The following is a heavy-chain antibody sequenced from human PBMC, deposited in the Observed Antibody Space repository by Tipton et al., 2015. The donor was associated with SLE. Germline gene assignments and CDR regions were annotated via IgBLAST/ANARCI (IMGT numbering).Heavy chain of an antibody. CDR3: ARHMRYNWNYFDN. V-gene: IGHV4-61*03. CDR2: VHYSGST. CDR1: GGSISSGSYY. J-gene: IGHJ4*02. Sequence: TLSLTCTVSGGSISSGSYYWSWIRQPPGKGLEWIGYVHYSGSTNYNPSLQSRVTVSVDTSKNHFSLTLSSVTAADTAVYYCARHMRYNWNYFDNWGQGSLVIVSS. D-gene: IGHD1-20*01.